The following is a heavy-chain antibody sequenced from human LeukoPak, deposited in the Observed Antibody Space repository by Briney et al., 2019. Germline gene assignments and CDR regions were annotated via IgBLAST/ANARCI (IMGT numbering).Heavy chain of an antibody. Sequence: PPASVKVSCKASGYTFSGHYLHWVRQAPGQGLEWMGLINLSGGSTTYAQRFQGRVTLTRDTSTSTVYMELSSLRSEDTAVYYCARDYVDDIPMIKDYWGQGTLVTVSS. CDR2: INLSGGST. V-gene: IGHV1-46*01. D-gene: IGHD2-8*01. CDR3: ARDYVDDIPMIKDY. CDR1: GYTFSGHY. J-gene: IGHJ4*02.